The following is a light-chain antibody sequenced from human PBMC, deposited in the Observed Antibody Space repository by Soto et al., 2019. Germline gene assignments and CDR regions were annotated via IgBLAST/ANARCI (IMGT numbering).Light chain of an antibody. J-gene: IGKJ1*01. CDR3: QQYNNWPWT. Sequence: EIVLTQSPGTLSLSPGERSTLSCRASQSVSSSYLAWYQQKPGQAPRLLIYGASSRATGIPDRFSGSGSGTDFTLTISRLEPEDFAVYYCQQYNNWPWTFGQGTTGDIK. CDR1: QSVSSSY. CDR2: GAS. V-gene: IGKV3-20*01.